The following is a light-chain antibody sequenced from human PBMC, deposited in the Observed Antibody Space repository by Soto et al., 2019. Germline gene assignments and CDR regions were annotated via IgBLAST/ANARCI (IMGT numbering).Light chain of an antibody. V-gene: IGLV2-11*01. CDR1: SSDIGVYNY. CDR2: DVT. Sequence: QSALTQPRSVSGSPGQSVTISCTGTSSDIGVYNYVSWFQQHPGKAPKLMIYDVTTRPSGVPDRFSGSKSGNTASLTISGLQAEDEADYYCCSYAGDYTLTFGGETHLTVL. CDR3: CSYAGDYTLT. J-gene: IGLJ2*01.